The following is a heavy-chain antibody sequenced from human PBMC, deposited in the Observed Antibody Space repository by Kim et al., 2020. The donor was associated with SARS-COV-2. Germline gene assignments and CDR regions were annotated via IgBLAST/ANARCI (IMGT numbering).Heavy chain of an antibody. D-gene: IGHD3-10*01. J-gene: IGHJ3*02. CDR2: IYYSGST. CDR1: GGSISSSSYY. CDR3: ATNRLITMVRGPYVFDI. Sequence: SETLSLTCTVSGGSISSSSYYWGWIRQPPGKGLEWIGSIYYSGSTYYNPSLKSRVTISVDTSKNQFSLKLSSVTAADTAVYYCATNRLITMVRGPYVFDIWGQGTMVTVSS. V-gene: IGHV4-39*01.